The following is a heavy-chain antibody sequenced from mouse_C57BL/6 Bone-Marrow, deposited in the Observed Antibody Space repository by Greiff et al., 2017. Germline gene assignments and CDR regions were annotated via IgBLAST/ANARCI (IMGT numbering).Heavy chain of an antibody. Sequence: EVKLVESGGDLVQPGGSLKLSCAASGFTFSSYGMSWVRQTPDKRLEWVATVSSGGSYTYYPDSVKGRFTISRDNAKNTLYLQMSSLKSEDTAMYYCARRDYDWFAYWGQGTLVTVSA. J-gene: IGHJ3*01. V-gene: IGHV5-6*02. CDR1: GFTFSSYG. D-gene: IGHD2-4*01. CDR3: ARRDYDWFAY. CDR2: VSSGGSYT.